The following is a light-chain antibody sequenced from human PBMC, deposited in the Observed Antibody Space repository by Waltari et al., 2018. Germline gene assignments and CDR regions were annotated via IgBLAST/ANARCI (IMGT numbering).Light chain of an antibody. CDR1: SRQGFPA. CDR3: QTWGTDIQV. V-gene: IGLV4-69*01. Sequence: LVLTQSPSDPASMGASVKLSCTLTSRQGFPATSWQQMQPERGPRYLMRLNSDGSHTKGGGIPARFSGSSSGTGLYLIISSLQSEDEGDYYCQTWGTDIQVFCGGTRLTVL. CDR2: LNSDGSH. J-gene: IGLJ3*02.